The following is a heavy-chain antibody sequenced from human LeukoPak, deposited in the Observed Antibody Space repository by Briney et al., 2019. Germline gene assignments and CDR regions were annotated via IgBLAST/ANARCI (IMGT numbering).Heavy chain of an antibody. Sequence: SETLSLTCTVSGGSISSYYWSWIRQPPGKGLEWIGYIYYSGSTNYNPSLKSRVTISVDTSKNQFSLKLSSVTAADTAVYYCARVPCGGDCYGTYYFDYWGQGTLVTVSS. D-gene: IGHD2-21*02. J-gene: IGHJ4*02. CDR3: ARVPCGGDCYGTYYFDY. CDR1: GGSISSYY. CDR2: IYYSGST. V-gene: IGHV4-59*01.